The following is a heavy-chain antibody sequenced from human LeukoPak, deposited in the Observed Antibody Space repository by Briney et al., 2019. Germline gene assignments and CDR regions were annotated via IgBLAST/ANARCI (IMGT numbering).Heavy chain of an antibody. CDR1: GFTFSSYG. D-gene: IGHD6-13*01. CDR2: IRYDGSNK. J-gene: IGHJ3*02. Sequence: GGSLRLSCAASGFTFSSYGMHWVRQAPGKGLEWVAFIRYDGSNKYYADSVKGRFTISRDNSKNTLYLQMNSLRAEDTAVYYCAKDSSSSWINAFDIWGQGTMVTVSS. V-gene: IGHV3-30*02. CDR3: AKDSSSSWINAFDI.